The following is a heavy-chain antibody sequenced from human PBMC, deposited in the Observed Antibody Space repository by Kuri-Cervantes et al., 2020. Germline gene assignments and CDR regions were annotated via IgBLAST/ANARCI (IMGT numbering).Heavy chain of an antibody. Sequence: GESLKISCAASGFTFSSYWMTWVRQAPGKGLEWVANIVQDGSEKHYVDSVKGRFTVSRDNAKNSVYLQMNSLRAEDTAVYYCAREGHDSDDYAFYYYMDVWGKGTTVTVSS. D-gene: IGHD4-17*01. CDR2: IVQDGSEK. CDR1: GFTFSSYW. V-gene: IGHV3-7*01. CDR3: AREGHDSDDYAFYYYMDV. J-gene: IGHJ6*03.